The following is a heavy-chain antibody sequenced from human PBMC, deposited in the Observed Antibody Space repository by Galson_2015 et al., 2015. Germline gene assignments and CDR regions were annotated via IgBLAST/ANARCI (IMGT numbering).Heavy chain of an antibody. Sequence: SLRLSCAGSGFTFDEYAMHWVRQAPGKGLEWVSGISRSSTGIGYAESVKGRFTTSRDNARNSLYLQTNSLRAEDTALYYCAKGSTVSTIDGFDIRGQGTVVTVSS. V-gene: IGHV3-9*01. J-gene: IGHJ3*02. D-gene: IGHD5/OR15-5a*01. CDR2: ISRSSTGI. CDR3: AKGSTVSTIDGFDI. CDR1: GFTFDEYA.